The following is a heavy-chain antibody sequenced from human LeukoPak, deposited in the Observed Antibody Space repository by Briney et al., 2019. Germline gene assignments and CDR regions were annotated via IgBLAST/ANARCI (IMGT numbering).Heavy chain of an antibody. CDR3: ARGSSMIVAGFDF. CDR1: GFTVSSNY. V-gene: IGHV3-53*01. J-gene: IGHJ4*02. Sequence: GGSLRLSCAAAGFTVSSNYMSWGRQAPGKGLEWVSVIYRGGTTYYADSVKGRFTISRDNSKNTLYLQANSLRSDDTAVYYCARGSSMIVAGFDFWGQGTLVTVSS. CDR2: IYRGGTT. D-gene: IGHD3-22*01.